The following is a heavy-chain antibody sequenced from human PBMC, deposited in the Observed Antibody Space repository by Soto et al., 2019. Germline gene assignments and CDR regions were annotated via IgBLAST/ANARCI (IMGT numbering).Heavy chain of an antibody. CDR1: GFTLSSYG. Sequence: GGSLRLSFAASGFTLSSYGMHWVRQAPGKGLEGVAVIWYDGSKEYYADSVKGRFTISRDISKNTLYLQMNSLRAEDTAVYYCAKDWGSYFFDYWGQGTLVTVSS. V-gene: IGHV3-33*03. J-gene: IGHJ4*02. CDR2: IWYDGSKE. CDR3: AKDWGSYFFDY. D-gene: IGHD3-16*01.